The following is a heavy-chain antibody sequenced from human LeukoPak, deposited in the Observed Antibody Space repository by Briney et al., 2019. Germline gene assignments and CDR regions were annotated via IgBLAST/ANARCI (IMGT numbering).Heavy chain of an antibody. J-gene: IGHJ4*02. CDR2: IYTSGST. CDR1: GGSISSYY. V-gene: IGHV4-4*07. Sequence: PSETLSLTCTVSGGSISSYYWSWIRQPAGKGLEWIGRIYTSGSTNYNPSPKSRVTMSVDTSKNQFSLKLSSVTAADTAVYYCARVGKGYCSSTSCYVLDYWGQGTLVTVSS. CDR3: ARVGKGYCSSTSCYVLDY. D-gene: IGHD2-2*01.